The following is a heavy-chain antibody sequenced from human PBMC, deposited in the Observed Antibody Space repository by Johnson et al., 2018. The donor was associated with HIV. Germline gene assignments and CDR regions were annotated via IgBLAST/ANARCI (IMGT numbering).Heavy chain of an antibody. J-gene: IGHJ3*01. Sequence: VQLVESGGGLVQPGGSLRLSCAASGFTFSSYEMNWVRQAPGKGLEWVSYISSTGSSIKYVDSVKGRFTISRDNPKNSLYLQMNSLRAEDTAVYYCAREMAWEDAFDVWGQGTMVTVSS. CDR1: GFTFSSYE. V-gene: IGHV3-48*03. CDR3: AREMAWEDAFDV. D-gene: IGHD5-24*01. CDR2: ISSTGSSI.